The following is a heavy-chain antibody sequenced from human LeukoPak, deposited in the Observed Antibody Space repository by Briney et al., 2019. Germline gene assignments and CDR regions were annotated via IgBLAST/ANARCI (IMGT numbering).Heavy chain of an antibody. V-gene: IGHV1-18*01. CDR1: GYTFTGHG. CDR3: ARDLSHDSSWNINS. J-gene: IGHJ4*02. CDR2: ISVYTTNT. Sequence: ASVKVSCKASGYTFTGHGISWVRQAPGQGLEWMGWISVYTTNTAYTERLQDRITMTTDPSTSTAYLELRSLRFDDTAVYYCARDLSHDSSWNINSWGQGTLVTVSS. D-gene: IGHD6-13*01.